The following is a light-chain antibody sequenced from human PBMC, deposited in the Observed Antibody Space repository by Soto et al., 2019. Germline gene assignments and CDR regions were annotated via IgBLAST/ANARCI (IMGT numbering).Light chain of an antibody. CDR1: QSVRSK. V-gene: IGKV3-15*01. CDR3: QQYNRWPPT. Sequence: EIVMTQSPATLSVSPGERATLSCRASQSVRSKLAWYQQKRGQAPRLLIYGASTRSTGIPARFSGSGSGTEFLLTISCVQSEDFAVYYCQQYNRWPPTFGQGTKVEIK. CDR2: GAS. J-gene: IGKJ1*01.